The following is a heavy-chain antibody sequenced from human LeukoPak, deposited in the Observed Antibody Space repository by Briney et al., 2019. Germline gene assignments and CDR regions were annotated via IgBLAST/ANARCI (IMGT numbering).Heavy chain of an antibody. CDR2: IYSGGST. D-gene: IGHD3-10*01. V-gene: IGHV3-53*01. CDR3: AMGHSITMVRGVTPSTINWFDP. Sequence: PGGSLRLSCAASGFSVSFNYMSWVRQAPGKGLEWVSVIYSGGSTYYADSVKGRFTISRDNSKNTLYLQMNSLRAEDTAVYYCAMGHSITMVRGVTPSTINWFDPWGQGTLVTVSS. J-gene: IGHJ5*02. CDR1: GFSVSFNY.